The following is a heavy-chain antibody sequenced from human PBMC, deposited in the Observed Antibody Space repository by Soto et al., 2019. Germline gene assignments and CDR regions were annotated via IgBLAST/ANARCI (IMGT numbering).Heavy chain of an antibody. CDR1: GYSFTSYW. CDR2: IYPGDSDT. Sequence: EVQLVQSGAEVKKPGESLKISCKGSGYSFTSYWIGWVRQMPGKGLEWMGIIYPGDSDTRYSPSFQGQVTISAAKSISTAYLQWSSLKASDTAMYYCAIHEDYDSSGYLGAFDIWGQGTMVTVSS. CDR3: AIHEDYDSSGYLGAFDI. D-gene: IGHD3-22*01. V-gene: IGHV5-51*01. J-gene: IGHJ3*02.